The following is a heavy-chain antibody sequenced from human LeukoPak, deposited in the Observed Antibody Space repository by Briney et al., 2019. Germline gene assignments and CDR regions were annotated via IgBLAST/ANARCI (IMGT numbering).Heavy chain of an antibody. CDR3: ARGPGRYSSGWYVYYGMDV. V-gene: IGHV4-30-4*01. CDR1: GGSISSGDYS. Sequence: SETLSLTCTVSGGSISSGDYSWSWIRQPPGKGLEWIGYIYYSGSTYYNPSLKSRVTISVDTSKNQFSLKLSSVTPEDTAVYYCARGPGRYSSGWYVYYGMDVWGQGTTVTVSS. CDR2: IYYSGST. D-gene: IGHD6-19*01. J-gene: IGHJ6*02.